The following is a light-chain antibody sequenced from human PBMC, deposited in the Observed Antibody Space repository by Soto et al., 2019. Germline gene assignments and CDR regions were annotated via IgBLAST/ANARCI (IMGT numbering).Light chain of an antibody. Sequence: QSALTQPASVSGSPGQSITISCTGTSSDVGGYNYVSWYQHHPGKAPKLMIYEVSNRPSGVSNRFSGSKSGNTASLTISGLQAEDEADYYCASYTSSRSYVFGPGTKVTVL. CDR1: SSDVGGYNY. V-gene: IGLV2-14*01. CDR3: ASYTSSRSYV. CDR2: EVS. J-gene: IGLJ1*01.